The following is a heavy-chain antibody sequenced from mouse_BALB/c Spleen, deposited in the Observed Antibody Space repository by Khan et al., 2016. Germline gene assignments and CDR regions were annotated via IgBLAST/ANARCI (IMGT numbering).Heavy chain of an antibody. Sequence: QVQLKESGPGLVAPSQSLSITCTVSGFSLTNSGVHWIRQPPGKGLEWLGEIWPGGSTDYNSALMSRLSITKDNSQNQVFLKMISLQTDDTAMYYCARDDQDYDAWFASWGQGTLVIVSA. CDR1: GFSLTNSG. D-gene: IGHD2-4*01. J-gene: IGHJ3*01. V-gene: IGHV2-9*02. CDR3: ARDDQDYDAWFAS. CDR2: IWPGGST.